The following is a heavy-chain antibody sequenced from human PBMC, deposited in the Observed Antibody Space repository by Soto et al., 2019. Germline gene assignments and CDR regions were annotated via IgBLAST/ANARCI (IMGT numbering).Heavy chain of an antibody. J-gene: IGHJ4*02. CDR3: ARDECVGATCYIGDY. Sequence: QVQLVQSGAEVKMPGASVKVSCKASGYTFTTYGIAWVRQAPGQAPEWVGWISPNNDNTHFAQKFQGRVAMTTDTSTSSVYMELRSRRSDDTAVYYCARDECVGATCYIGDYWGQGTLVTVSS. CDR1: GYTFTTYG. V-gene: IGHV1-18*01. D-gene: IGHD2-15*01. CDR2: ISPNNDNT.